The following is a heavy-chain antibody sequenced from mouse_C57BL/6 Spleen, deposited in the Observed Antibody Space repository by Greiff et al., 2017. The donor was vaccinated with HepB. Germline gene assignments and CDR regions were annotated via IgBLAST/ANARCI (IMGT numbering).Heavy chain of an antibody. CDR1: GYSITSGYY. CDR3: ARDGHYGSSSFAY. Sequence: EVQLQQSGPGLVKPSQSLSLTCSVTGYSITSGYYWNWIRQFPGNKLEWMGYISYDGSNNYNPSLKNRISITRDTSKNQFFLKLNSVTTEDTATYYCARDGHYGSSSFAYWGQGTLVTVSA. CDR2: ISYDGSN. V-gene: IGHV3-6*01. D-gene: IGHD1-1*01. J-gene: IGHJ3*01.